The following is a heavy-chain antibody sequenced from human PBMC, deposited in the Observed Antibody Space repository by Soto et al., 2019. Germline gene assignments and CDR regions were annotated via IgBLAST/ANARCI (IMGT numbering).Heavy chain of an antibody. J-gene: IGHJ4*02. D-gene: IGHD6-19*01. Sequence: QITLKESGPPLVKPTQTLTLTCTFSGFSLSSFAVGVVWIRQPPGKPLEWLPLIYWDDTKHYSSSLKNRLTITKDTSKNQVVLTMTNMDPVDTATYYCAHGAGWLSDQWGQGTLVTVSS. CDR1: GFSLSSFAVG. CDR2: IYWDDTK. V-gene: IGHV2-5*02. CDR3: AHGAGWLSDQ.